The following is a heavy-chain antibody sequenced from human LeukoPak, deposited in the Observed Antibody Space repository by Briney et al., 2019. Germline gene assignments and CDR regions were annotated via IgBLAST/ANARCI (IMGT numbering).Heavy chain of an antibody. J-gene: IGHJ4*02. Sequence: SETLSLTCAVYGGSFSGYYWSWIRQPPGNGLEWIGEINHSGSTNYNPSLKRRVTLSVDTSKHQFSLKLSSVTAADTTVYYCARPFGDHSSNYWGQGTLVTVSS. CDR2: INHSGST. CDR3: ARPFGDHSSNY. V-gene: IGHV4-34*01. D-gene: IGHD4-17*01. CDR1: GGSFSGYY.